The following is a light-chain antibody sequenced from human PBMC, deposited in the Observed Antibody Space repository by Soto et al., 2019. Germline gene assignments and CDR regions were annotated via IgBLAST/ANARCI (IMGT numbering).Light chain of an antibody. V-gene: IGKV1-9*01. CDR3: QQRNRFPRT. CDR1: QGISSY. CDR2: AAS. J-gene: IGKJ1*01. Sequence: DIQLTQSPSFLSASVGDRVTITCRASQGISSYLAWYQQRPGKVPRFLTHAASTLQSGVPSRFSATGSGTTYTITLSSLQPEDIATYYCQQRNRFPRTFGQGTRVEF.